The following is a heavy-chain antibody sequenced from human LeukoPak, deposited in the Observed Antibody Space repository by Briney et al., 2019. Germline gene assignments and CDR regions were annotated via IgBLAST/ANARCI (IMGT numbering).Heavy chain of an antibody. CDR1: GFTFRSHL. V-gene: IGHV3-74*01. D-gene: IGHD1-26*01. Sequence: GSLRLSLSGFGFTFRSHLMHWGRQTPRTGLVWVSRINTDGSSTNYADSVKGRFTISRDNAKNTLYLQMNSLRAEDTAVYYCARVGAANAFDIWGQGTMVTVSS. CDR3: ARVGAANAFDI. J-gene: IGHJ3*02. CDR2: INTDGSST.